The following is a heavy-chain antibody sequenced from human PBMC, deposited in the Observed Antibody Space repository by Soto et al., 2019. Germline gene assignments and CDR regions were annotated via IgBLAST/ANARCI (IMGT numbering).Heavy chain of an antibody. CDR1: GGTFSSYA. CDR3: ARETISNLYDFWSGYDF. V-gene: IGHV1-69*13. D-gene: IGHD3-3*01. Sequence: ASVKVSCKASGGTFSSYAISWVRQAPGQGLEWMGGIIPIFGTANYAQKFQGRVTITADESTSTAHMELSGLRSEDTAVYYCARETISNLYDFWSGYDFWAQRTLVTVSS. J-gene: IGHJ4*02. CDR2: IIPIFGTA.